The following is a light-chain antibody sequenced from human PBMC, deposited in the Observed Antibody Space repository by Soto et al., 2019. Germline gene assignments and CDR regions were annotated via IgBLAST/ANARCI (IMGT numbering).Light chain of an antibody. CDR1: QGIGVY. Sequence: DIQMTQSPSSLSASLGDRVTITCRASQGIGVYLAWFQQKPGKVPKLLIYAASALQSGVPSRFSGSGSGTDFTLTICSLQHEDFATYYCQEYNSAPLTFGGGTKVEIK. CDR2: AAS. V-gene: IGKV1-27*01. J-gene: IGKJ4*01. CDR3: QEYNSAPLT.